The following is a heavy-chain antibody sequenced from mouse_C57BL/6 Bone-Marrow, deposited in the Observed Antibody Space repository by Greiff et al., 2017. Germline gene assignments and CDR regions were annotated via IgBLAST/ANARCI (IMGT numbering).Heavy chain of an antibody. CDR2: IYPRSGNT. Sequence: VQRVESGAELARPGASVKLSCKASGYTFTSYGISWVKQRTGQGLEWIGEIYPRSGNTYYNEKFKGKATLTADKSSSTAYMELRSLTSEDSAVYFCARRWLGYFDVWGTGTTVTVSS. V-gene: IGHV1-81*01. CDR3: ARRWLGYFDV. D-gene: IGHD1-1*02. CDR1: GYTFTSYG. J-gene: IGHJ1*03.